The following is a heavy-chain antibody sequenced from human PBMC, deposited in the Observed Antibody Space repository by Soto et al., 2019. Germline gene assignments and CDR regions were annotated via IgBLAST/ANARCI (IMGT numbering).Heavy chain of an antibody. CDR3: ARGLATLPVFAFDI. CDR1: GFSLSTSGVG. J-gene: IGHJ3*02. Sequence: SGPTLVNPTQTLTLTCSFSGFSLSTSGVGVGWIRQSPGKAPEWLALIYWSGDEHYRPSLKSRLSITKDTSKNHVVLIMTDMDPVDTATYYCARGLATLPVFAFDIWGQGTMVTVSS. CDR2: IYWSGDE. V-gene: IGHV2-5*01. D-gene: IGHD6-6*01.